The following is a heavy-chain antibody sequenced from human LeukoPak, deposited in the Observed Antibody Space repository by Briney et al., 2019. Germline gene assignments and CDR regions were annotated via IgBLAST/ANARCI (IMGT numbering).Heavy chain of an antibody. CDR2: IYSGGST. Sequence: PGGSLRLSCAASGFTVSSNYMSWVRQAPGKGLEWVSVIYSGGSTYYADSVKGRFTISRDNSKNTLYLQMNSLRAEDTAVYYCAVRQWLVRSGNYWGQGTLVTVSS. CDR3: AVRQWLVRSGNY. V-gene: IGHV3-66*01. J-gene: IGHJ4*02. CDR1: GFTVSSNY. D-gene: IGHD6-19*01.